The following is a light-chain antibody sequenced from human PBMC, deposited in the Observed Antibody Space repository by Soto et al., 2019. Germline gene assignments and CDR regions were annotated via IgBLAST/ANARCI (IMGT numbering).Light chain of an antibody. CDR1: QSVGNS. V-gene: IGKV3-11*01. Sequence: DIVLTQSPATLSLSPGERASLSCRASQSVGNSLAWYQQKLGQPPRLLIYDASTRATGVPARFSGSGSGTDFTLTISSLEPEDFAVYYCQQRTSWPLLTFGGGTKVDIK. J-gene: IGKJ4*01. CDR2: DAS. CDR3: QQRTSWPLLT.